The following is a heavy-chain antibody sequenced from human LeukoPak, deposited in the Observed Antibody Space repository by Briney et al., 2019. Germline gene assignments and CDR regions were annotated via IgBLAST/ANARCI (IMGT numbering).Heavy chain of an antibody. CDR2: ISGSGGTT. D-gene: IGHD6-19*01. V-gene: IGHV3-23*01. J-gene: IGHJ6*02. CDR3: AKASVAGYYYYGMDV. Sequence: PGGSLSLSCAASGFSISSCTMSWGRMAPGTGQELGSVISGSGGTTYYADSVKGRFTTSRDNTKNTLYLQMNRLRAEDTAVYYWAKASVAGYYYYGMDVWGQGTTVTVSS. CDR1: GFSISSCT.